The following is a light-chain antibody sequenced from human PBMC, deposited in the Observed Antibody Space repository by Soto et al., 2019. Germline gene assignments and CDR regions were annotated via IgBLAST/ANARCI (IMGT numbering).Light chain of an antibody. Sequence: GARVTITCQASQSISSWLAWYQQKPGKAPKLLIHTTSSLQSGVPSRFSASGTGTDFTLTISSLQPEDFATYYCQQSYSTPQTFGGGTKVDIK. J-gene: IGKJ4*01. CDR2: TTS. CDR1: QSISSW. CDR3: QQSYSTPQT. V-gene: IGKV1-39*01.